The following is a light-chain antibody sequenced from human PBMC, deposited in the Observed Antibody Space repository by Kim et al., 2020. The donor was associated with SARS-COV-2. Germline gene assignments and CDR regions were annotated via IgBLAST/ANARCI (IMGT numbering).Light chain of an antibody. CDR2: GKN. CDR1: SLRSYY. V-gene: IGLV3-19*01. J-gene: IGLJ3*02. CDR3: NSRDHSGKHLE. Sequence: SSELTQDPAVSVALGQTVRITCQGDSLRSYYASWYQQKPGQAPVLVIYGKNNRPSGIPDRFSGSSSGNTASLTITGAQAEDEADYYCNSRDHSGKHLEFG.